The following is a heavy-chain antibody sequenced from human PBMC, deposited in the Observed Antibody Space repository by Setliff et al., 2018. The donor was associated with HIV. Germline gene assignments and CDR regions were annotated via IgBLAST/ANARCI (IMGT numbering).Heavy chain of an antibody. Sequence: SETLSLTCSVSGGSFSGYYWSWIRQPPGKGLEWIGYIYIYNSGSTNYNPSLKSRVTISVDTSKNQFSLKLTSVTPADTAVYYCASGEYSYGYRFDYWGQGTLVTVSS. V-gene: IGHV4-59*01. CDR3: ASGEYSYGYRFDY. CDR2: IYIYNSGST. D-gene: IGHD5-18*01. CDR1: GGSFSGYY. J-gene: IGHJ4*02.